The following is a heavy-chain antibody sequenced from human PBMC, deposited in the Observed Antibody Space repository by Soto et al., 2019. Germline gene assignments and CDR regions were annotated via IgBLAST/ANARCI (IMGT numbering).Heavy chain of an antibody. V-gene: IGHV3-30*18. CDR1: GFTFSSYG. CDR3: AKDLEAVAGTFDY. CDR2: ISYDGSNK. Sequence: QVQLVESGGGVVQPGRSLRLSCAASGFTFSSYGMHWVRQAPGKGLEWVAVISYDGSNKYYADSVKGRFTISRDNSKNMLYLQMNSLRAEDTAVYYCAKDLEAVAGTFDYWGQGTLVTVSS. J-gene: IGHJ4*02. D-gene: IGHD6-19*01.